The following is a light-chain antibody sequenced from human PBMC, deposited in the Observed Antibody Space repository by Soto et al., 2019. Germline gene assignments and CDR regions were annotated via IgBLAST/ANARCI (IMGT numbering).Light chain of an antibody. CDR2: GTS. CDR1: QSFTSSS. CDR3: QQYDSSPRT. J-gene: IGKJ1*01. V-gene: IGKV3-20*01. Sequence: EIVLTQSPGTLSLSPGERATLSCRASQSFTSSSLAWYQQKPGLAPRLLISGTSNRAAGIPDRFSGSRSGTDFTLTISRLEPEDFAVYYCQQYDSSPRTFGQGTKVEIK.